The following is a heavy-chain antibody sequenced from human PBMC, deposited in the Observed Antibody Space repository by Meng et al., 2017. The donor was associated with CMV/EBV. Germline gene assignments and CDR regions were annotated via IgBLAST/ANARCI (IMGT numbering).Heavy chain of an antibody. J-gene: IGHJ6*02. CDR1: GFTFSSYW. CDR2: IKQDGSEK. V-gene: IGHV3-7*01. CDR3: ARDIVVVPAARTNYYYYYGMDV. Sequence: GESLKISCAASGFTFSSYWMSWVRQAPGKGLEWVANIKQDGSEKYYVDSVKGRFTISRGNAKNSLYLQMNSLRAEDTAVYYCARDIVVVPAARTNYYYYYGMDVWGQGTTVTVSS. D-gene: IGHD2-2*01.